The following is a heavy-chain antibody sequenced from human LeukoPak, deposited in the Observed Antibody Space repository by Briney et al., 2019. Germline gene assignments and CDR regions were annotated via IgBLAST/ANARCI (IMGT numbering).Heavy chain of an antibody. Sequence: SETLSLTCTVSVDSISGYYWSWIRQPPGKGLEWIGYMYYSGNTNYNPSLKSRLTTSLDTSKNQFSLKLSSVAAADTAVYYCARGKYYFDYWGQGTLVTVSS. V-gene: IGHV4-59*01. CDR1: VDSISGYY. CDR2: MYYSGNT. CDR3: ARGKYYFDY. J-gene: IGHJ4*02.